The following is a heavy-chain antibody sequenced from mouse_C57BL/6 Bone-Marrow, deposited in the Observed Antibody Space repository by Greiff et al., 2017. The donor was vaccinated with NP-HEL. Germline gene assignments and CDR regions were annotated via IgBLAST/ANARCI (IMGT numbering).Heavy chain of an antibody. CDR2: ISNGGGST. D-gene: IGHD2-3*01. CDR3: ARPSRGYYSSWFAY. Sequence: EVKLMESGGGLVQPGGSLKLSCAASGFTFSDYYMYWVRQTPEKRLEWVAYISNGGGSTYYPDTVKGRFTISRDNAKNTLYLQMSRLKSEDTAMYYCARPSRGYYSSWFAYWGQGTLVTVSA. J-gene: IGHJ3*01. CDR1: GFTFSDYY. V-gene: IGHV5-12*01.